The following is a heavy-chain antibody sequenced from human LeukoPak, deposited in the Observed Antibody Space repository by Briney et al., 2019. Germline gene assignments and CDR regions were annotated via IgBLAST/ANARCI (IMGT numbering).Heavy chain of an antibody. Sequence: GASVKVSCKASGYTFTSYGISWVRQAPGQGLEWMGWISAYNGNTNYAQKLQGRVTMTTDTSTSTAYMELRSLRSDDTAVYYCARDRRQRVYGDYVWFDPWGQGTLVTASS. CDR1: GYTFTSYG. CDR2: ISAYNGNT. V-gene: IGHV1-18*04. D-gene: IGHD4-17*01. CDR3: ARDRRQRVYGDYVWFDP. J-gene: IGHJ5*02.